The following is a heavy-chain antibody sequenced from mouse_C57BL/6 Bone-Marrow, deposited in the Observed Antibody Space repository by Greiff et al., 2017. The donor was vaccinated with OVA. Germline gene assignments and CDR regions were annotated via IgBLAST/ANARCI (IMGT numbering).Heavy chain of an antibody. V-gene: IGHV1-64*01. CDR3: AGDYGSSYFDY. Sequence: QVQLQQPGAELVKPGASVKLSCKASGYTFTSYWMHWVKQRSGQGLEWIGMIHPNSGSTNYNEKFKSKATLTVDKSSSTAYMQLSSLTSEDSAVYYCAGDYGSSYFDYWGQGTTLTVSS. J-gene: IGHJ2*01. CDR2: IHPNSGST. D-gene: IGHD1-1*01. CDR1: GYTFTSYW.